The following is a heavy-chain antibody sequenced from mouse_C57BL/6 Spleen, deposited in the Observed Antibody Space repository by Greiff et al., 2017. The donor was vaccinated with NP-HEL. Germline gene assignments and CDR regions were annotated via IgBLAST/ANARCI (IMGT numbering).Heavy chain of an antibody. CDR1: GYAFSSYW. CDR2: IYPGDGDT. J-gene: IGHJ4*01. V-gene: IGHV1-80*01. Sequence: QVQLQQSGAELVKPGASVKISCKASGYAFSSYWMNWVKQRPGKGLEWIGQIYPGDGDTNYNGKFKGKATLTADKSSSTAYMQLSSLTSEDSAVYFCARRESPYAMDYWGQGTSVTVSS. CDR3: ARRESPYAMDY.